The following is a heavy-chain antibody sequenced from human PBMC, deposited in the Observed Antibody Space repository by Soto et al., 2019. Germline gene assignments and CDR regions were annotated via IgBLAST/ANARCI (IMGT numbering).Heavy chain of an antibody. J-gene: IGHJ4*02. CDR2: INTLNGDT. D-gene: IGHD3-10*01. CDR1: GYTFTSYA. Sequence: QVQLVQSGAEVKKPAASVKLSRKASGYTFTSYAIHWVRQAPGQRLESMGWINTLNGDTKYSPNFQTRVTISRDTSASTAYLELSSLTSEDTAVYFCARAPSGYYFDRWGQGTLVTVSS. V-gene: IGHV1-3*04. CDR3: ARAPSGYYFDR.